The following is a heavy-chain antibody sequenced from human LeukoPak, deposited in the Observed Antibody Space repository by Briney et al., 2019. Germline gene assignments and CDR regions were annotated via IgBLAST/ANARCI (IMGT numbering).Heavy chain of an antibody. CDR1: GYTFTSYG. Sequence: ASVKVSCKASGYTFTSYGISWVRQAPGQGLEWMGWISAYNGNTNYAQKLQGRVTMTTDTSTSTAYMELRSLRSDDTAVYYCARVGDYDFWSGYYTVNFDYWGQGTLVTVSS. D-gene: IGHD3-3*01. V-gene: IGHV1-18*01. CDR3: ARVGDYDFWSGYYTVNFDY. CDR2: ISAYNGNT. J-gene: IGHJ4*02.